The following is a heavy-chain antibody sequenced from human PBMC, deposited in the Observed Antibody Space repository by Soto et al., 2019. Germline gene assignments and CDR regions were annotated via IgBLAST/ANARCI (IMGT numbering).Heavy chain of an antibody. CDR2: ISYDGSNK. CDR1: GFTSSSYA. Sequence: GGSLRLSCAASGFTSSSYAMHWVRQAPGKGLEWVAVISYDGSNKYYADSVKGRFTISRDNSKNTLYLQMNSLRAEDTAVYYCARDRSAYYYDSSGFYWGQGTLVTVSS. D-gene: IGHD3-22*01. CDR3: ARDRSAYYYDSSGFY. J-gene: IGHJ4*02. V-gene: IGHV3-30-3*01.